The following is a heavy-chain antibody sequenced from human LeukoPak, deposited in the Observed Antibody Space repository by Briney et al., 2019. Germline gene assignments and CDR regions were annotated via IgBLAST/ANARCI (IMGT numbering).Heavy chain of an antibody. V-gene: IGHV1-2*04. CDR1: GYTFTGYY. D-gene: IGHD6-19*01. Sequence: ASVKVSCEASGYTFTGYYMHWVRQAPGQGLEWMGWINPNSGGTNYAQKFQGWVTMTRDTSISTAYMELSRLRSDDTAVYYCARVAVAGTFRAFDIWGQGTMVTVSS. CDR2: INPNSGGT. J-gene: IGHJ3*02. CDR3: ARVAVAGTFRAFDI.